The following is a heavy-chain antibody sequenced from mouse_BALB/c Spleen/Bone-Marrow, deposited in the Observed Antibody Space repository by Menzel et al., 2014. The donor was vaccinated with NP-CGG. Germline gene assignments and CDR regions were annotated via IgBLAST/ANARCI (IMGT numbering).Heavy chain of an antibody. J-gene: IGHJ2*01. CDR2: IYPGDGDT. Sequence: QVQLKESGAELVRPGSSVKISCESSGYVFSTYWINWVKQRPGQGLEWIGQIYPGDGDTDYNGKFKDKATLTADKSSNTAYMQLSSLTSEDSAVYYCARPATAEEYWGQGTTLTVSS. CDR1: GYVFSTYW. CDR3: ARPATAEEY. V-gene: IGHV1-80*01. D-gene: IGHD1-2*01.